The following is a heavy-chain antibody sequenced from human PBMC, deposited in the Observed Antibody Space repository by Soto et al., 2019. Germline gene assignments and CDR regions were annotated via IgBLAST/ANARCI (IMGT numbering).Heavy chain of an antibody. D-gene: IGHD3-3*01. V-gene: IGHV4-59*01. CDR2: IYYSGST. CDR1: GGSISSYY. Sequence: QVQLQESGPGLVKPSETLSLTCTVSGGSISSYYWSWIRQPPGKGLEWIGYIYYSGSTNYNPSLKSRVTISVDTSKNQFSLKLSSVTAADTAVYYCARATYYDFWSGYDGFGGRFDPWGQGTLVTVSS. CDR3: ARATYYDFWSGYDGFGGRFDP. J-gene: IGHJ5*02.